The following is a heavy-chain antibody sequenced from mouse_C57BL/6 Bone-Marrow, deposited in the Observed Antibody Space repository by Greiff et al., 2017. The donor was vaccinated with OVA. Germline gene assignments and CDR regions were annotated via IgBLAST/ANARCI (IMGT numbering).Heavy chain of an antibody. CDR3: ARHEDNPYYYGSSYNYAMDY. V-gene: IGHV1-62-2*01. D-gene: IGHD1-1*01. Sequence: QVQLQQSGAELVKPGASVKLSCKASGYTFTEYTIHWVKQRSGQGLEWIGWFYPGSGSIKYNEKFKDKATLTADKSSSTVYMELSRLTSEDSAVYFCARHEDNPYYYGSSYNYAMDYWGQGTSVTVSS. CDR1: GYTFTEYT. CDR2: FYPGSGSI. J-gene: IGHJ4*01.